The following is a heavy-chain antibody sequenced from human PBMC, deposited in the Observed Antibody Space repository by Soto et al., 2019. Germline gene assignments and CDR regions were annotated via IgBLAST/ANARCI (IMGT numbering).Heavy chain of an antibody. Sequence: ESGGGLVKPGGSLRLSCAASGFTFSSYSMNWVRQAPGKGLEWVSSISSSCSYIYYADSVKGRFTISRDNAKNSLYLQMNSLRAEDTAVYYCARDHAYYDFWSGYQVYYYYGMDVWGQGTTVTVSS. V-gene: IGHV3-21*01. D-gene: IGHD3-3*01. CDR3: ARDHAYYDFWSGYQVYYYYGMDV. J-gene: IGHJ6*02. CDR2: ISSSCSYI. CDR1: GFTFSSYS.